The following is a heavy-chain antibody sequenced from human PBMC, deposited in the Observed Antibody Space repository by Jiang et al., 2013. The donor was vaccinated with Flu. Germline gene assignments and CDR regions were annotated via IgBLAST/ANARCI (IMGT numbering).Heavy chain of an antibody. CDR3: TTDRTASPVDS. V-gene: IGHV3-15*01. CDR1: GFAFNDAW. Sequence: QLVEVWGRLGKGLGGSLRLSCAASGFAFNDAWMSWVRQAPGKGLEWVGRIKNKPHGETTDYAAPVKGRFYISRDDSRNTLYLQMNSLTIEDTAVYHCTTDRTASPVDSWGQGTLVTVSS. CDR2: IKNKPHGETT. J-gene: IGHJ4*02.